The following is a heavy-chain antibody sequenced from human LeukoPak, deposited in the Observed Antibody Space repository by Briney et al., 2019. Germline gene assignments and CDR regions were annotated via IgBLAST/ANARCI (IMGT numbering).Heavy chain of an antibody. V-gene: IGHV1-18*01. CDR2: ISAYNGNT. J-gene: IGHJ6*02. Sequence: ASVKVTCKASGYTFTSYGISWVRQAPGQGLEWMGWISAYNGNTNYAQKLQGRVTMTTDTSTSTAYMELRSLRSDDTAVYYCARPSFHCSSTSCYTGYGMDVWGQGTTVTVSS. CDR1: GYTFTSYG. CDR3: ARPSFHCSSTSCYTGYGMDV. D-gene: IGHD2-2*02.